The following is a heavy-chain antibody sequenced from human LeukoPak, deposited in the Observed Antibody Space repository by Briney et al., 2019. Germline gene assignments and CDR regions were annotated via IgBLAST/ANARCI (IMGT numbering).Heavy chain of an antibody. CDR3: ARSDSSSSDFDY. J-gene: IGHJ4*02. D-gene: IGHD6-6*01. V-gene: IGHV4-31*03. Sequence: SETLSLTCTVSGGSISSGGYYWSWIRQHPGKGLAWIGYIYYSGSTYYNPSLKSRVTISVDTSKNQFSLKLSSVTAADTAVYYCARSDSSSSDFDYWGQGTLVTVSS. CDR2: IYYSGST. CDR1: GGSISSGGYY.